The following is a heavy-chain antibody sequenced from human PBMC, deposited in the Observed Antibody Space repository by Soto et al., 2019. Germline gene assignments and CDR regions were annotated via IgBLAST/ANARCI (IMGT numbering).Heavy chain of an antibody. D-gene: IGHD2-21*01. CDR1: GFTFSSYG. V-gene: IGHV3-33*01. CDR2: ISYDGSNK. J-gene: IGHJ4*02. Sequence: GGSLRLSCAASGFTFSSYGMHWVRQAPGKGLGWVAVISYDGSNKYYADSVKGRFTISRDSSKNALYMQMDSLRAEDTAVYYCARDRNFVFDYWGQGTLVTDSS. CDR3: ARDRNFVFDY.